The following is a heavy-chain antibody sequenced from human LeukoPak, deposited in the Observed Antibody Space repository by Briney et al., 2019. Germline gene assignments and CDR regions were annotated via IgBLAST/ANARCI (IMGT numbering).Heavy chain of an antibody. D-gene: IGHD6-19*01. CDR3: SRAQNSAWHNFEY. CDR1: GFILSDYP. V-gene: IGHV3-30-3*01. CDR2: ISSEGNNQ. J-gene: IGHJ4*02. Sequence: PGTSLRLSCAASGFILSDYPMHWVRQAPGKGLEWVAVISSEGNNQYYAASVKGRFTIFRDTSKNTLYLQMSSLRAEDRAVYYCSRAQNSAWHNFEYWGQGTLVTVSS.